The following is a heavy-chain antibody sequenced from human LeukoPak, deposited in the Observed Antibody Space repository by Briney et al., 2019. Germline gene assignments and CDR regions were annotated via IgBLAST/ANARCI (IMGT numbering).Heavy chain of an antibody. CDR3: ARVIVGATADYYYYYMDV. Sequence: PGGSLRLSCAASGFTFDDYGMTWVRQAPGKGLEGVSSINWNGGSTGYADSVKGRFTIPRDNAKNSLYLQMNSLRAEDTALYHCARVIVGATADYYYYYMDVWGKGTTVTISS. CDR2: INWNGGST. CDR1: GFTFDDYG. V-gene: IGHV3-20*01. J-gene: IGHJ6*03. D-gene: IGHD1-26*01.